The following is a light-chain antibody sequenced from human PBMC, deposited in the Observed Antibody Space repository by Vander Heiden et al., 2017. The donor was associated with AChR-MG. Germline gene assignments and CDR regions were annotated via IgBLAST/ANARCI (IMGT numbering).Light chain of an antibody. CDR2: EVS. Sequence: SALTPPPSASGSPGRSVTISCTGTRRDVGGYNYVSWYQQDPGKAPKLMIDEVSKRPSGVPERCSGSKSGNTASLTVAGLQAEDEADYYCSSYAGSNNLGVFGTGSKVTVL. V-gene: IGLV2-8*01. CDR1: RRDVGGYNY. J-gene: IGLJ1*01. CDR3: SSYAGSNNLGV.